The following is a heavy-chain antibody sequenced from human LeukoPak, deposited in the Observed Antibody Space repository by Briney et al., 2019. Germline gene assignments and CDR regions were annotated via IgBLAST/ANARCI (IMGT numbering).Heavy chain of an antibody. CDR2: IYYSGST. CDR1: GGSISSGGYY. CDR3: ASGLRYFDWSEGIDYYYYYGMDV. V-gene: IGHV4-31*03. J-gene: IGHJ6*02. Sequence: SETLSLTCTVSGGSISSGGYYWSWIRQHPGKGLEWIGYIYYSGSTYYNPSLKSRVTISVDTSKNQFSLKLSSVTAADTAVYYCASGLRYFDWSEGIDYYYYYGMDVWGQGTTVTVSS. D-gene: IGHD3-9*01.